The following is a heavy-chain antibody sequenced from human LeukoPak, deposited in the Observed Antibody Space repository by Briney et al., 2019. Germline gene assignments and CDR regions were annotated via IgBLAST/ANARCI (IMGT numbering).Heavy chain of an antibody. Sequence: SETLSLTCTVSGGSISSSSYYWGCIRQPAGKGLEWIGRIYTSGSTNYSPSLKSRVTMSVDTSKNQFSLKLSSVTAADTAVYHCARARGYSYGWYYYYYMDVWGKGTTVTVSS. V-gene: IGHV4-61*02. CDR3: ARARGYSYGWYYYYYMDV. CDR1: GGSISSSSYY. CDR2: IYTSGST. J-gene: IGHJ6*03. D-gene: IGHD5-18*01.